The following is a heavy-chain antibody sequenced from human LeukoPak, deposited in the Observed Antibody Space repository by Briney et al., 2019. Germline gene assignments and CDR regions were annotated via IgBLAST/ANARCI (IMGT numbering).Heavy chain of an antibody. V-gene: IGHV4-59*08. CDR2: IYYSGST. Sequence: PSETLSLTCTVSGGSISSYYWSWIRQPPGKGLEWIEYIYYSGSTNYNPSLKSRVTISVDTSKNQFSLKLSSVPAADTAVYYCASNYYGSGSLDYWGQGNLVTVSS. CDR1: GGSISSYY. CDR3: ASNYYGSGSLDY. J-gene: IGHJ4*02. D-gene: IGHD3-10*01.